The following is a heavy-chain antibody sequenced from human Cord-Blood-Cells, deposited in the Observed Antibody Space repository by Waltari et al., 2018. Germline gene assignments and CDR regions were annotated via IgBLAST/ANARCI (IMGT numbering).Heavy chain of an antibody. CDR2: VYYSGST. Sequence: SCGSISSYYWSWIRQPPGKGMEWIGYVYYSGSTNYNPSLKRRVTITVDTYKNQFSLKLSSVTAADTAVYYCARVYCGGDCYLSYYYMDVWGKGTTVTVSS. J-gene: IGHJ6*03. D-gene: IGHD2-21*01. V-gene: IGHV4-59*01. CDR1: CGSISSYY. CDR3: ARVYCGGDCYLSYYYMDV.